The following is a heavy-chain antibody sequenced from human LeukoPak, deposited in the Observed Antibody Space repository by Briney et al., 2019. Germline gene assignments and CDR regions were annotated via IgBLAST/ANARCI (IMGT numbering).Heavy chain of an antibody. CDR3: ARGRGSWYGVYFDY. V-gene: IGHV3-7*01. Sequence: GGSLRLSCAASRFTFTDYWMSWVRQVPGKGLEWVANIKRDGSEKYYVDSEKGRFTISRDNAKNSLYLQMNSLRTEDTAVYYCARGRGSWYGVYFDYWGQGTLVTVSS. CDR1: RFTFTDYW. D-gene: IGHD6-13*01. CDR2: IKRDGSEK. J-gene: IGHJ4*02.